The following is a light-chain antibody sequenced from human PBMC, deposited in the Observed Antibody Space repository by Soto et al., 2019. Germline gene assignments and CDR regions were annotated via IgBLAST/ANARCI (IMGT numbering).Light chain of an antibody. CDR3: QQRSNWPFLT. CDR1: QSVSSY. CDR2: DAS. J-gene: IGKJ4*01. V-gene: IGKV3-11*01. Sequence: EIVLTQSPATLSLSPGEIATLSCRASQSVSSYLAWYQQKPGQAPRLLIYDASNRATGIPARFSGSGSGTEFTHTISSLEPEDFAVYYCQQRSNWPFLTFGGGTKVEIK.